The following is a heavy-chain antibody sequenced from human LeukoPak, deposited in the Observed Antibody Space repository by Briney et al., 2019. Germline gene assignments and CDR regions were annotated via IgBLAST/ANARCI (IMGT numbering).Heavy chain of an antibody. J-gene: IGHJ5*02. CDR1: GGSISSSSYY. CDR3: AAGSITMVRGVIITPARAFDP. CDR2: IYYSGST. V-gene: IGHV4-39*07. Sequence: SETLSLTCTVSGGSISSSSYYWGWIRQPPGKGLGWIGSIYYSGSTYYNPSLKSRVTISVDTSKNQFSLKLSSVTAADTAVYYCAAGSITMVRGVIITPARAFDPWGQGTLVTVSS. D-gene: IGHD3-10*01.